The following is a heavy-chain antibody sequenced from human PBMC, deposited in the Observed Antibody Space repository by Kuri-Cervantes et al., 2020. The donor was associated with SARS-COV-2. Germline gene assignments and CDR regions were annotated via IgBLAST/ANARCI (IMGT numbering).Heavy chain of an antibody. CDR1: GYSISSGYY. J-gene: IGHJ5*01. Sequence: SETLSLTCAVSGYSISSGYYWGWIRQPPGKGLEWIGYIYYSGTTNYNPSLNSRVTISVDTSKNQFSLKLSSVTAADTAIYYCAKTSDSGYFYRLWFDSWGQGTLVTVSS. CDR3: AKTSDSGYFYRLWFDS. V-gene: IGHV4-38-2*01. CDR2: IYYSGTT. D-gene: IGHD3-22*01.